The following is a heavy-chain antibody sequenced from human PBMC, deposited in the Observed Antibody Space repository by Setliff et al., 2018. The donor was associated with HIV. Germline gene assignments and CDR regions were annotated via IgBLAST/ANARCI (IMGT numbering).Heavy chain of an antibody. CDR2: IYYTGSP. Sequence: PSETLSLTCTVSGDSISSSIYYWGWVRQPPGKGLEWIGGIYYTGSPFYNPSLKSRVTISVDTSNNQFSPKLSSVTAADTAVYYCARGGGTSSPIDYHYYIDVWGKGTTVTVS. CDR3: ARGGGTSSPIDYHYYIDV. V-gene: IGHV4-39*01. D-gene: IGHD6-6*01. CDR1: GDSISSSIYY. J-gene: IGHJ6*03.